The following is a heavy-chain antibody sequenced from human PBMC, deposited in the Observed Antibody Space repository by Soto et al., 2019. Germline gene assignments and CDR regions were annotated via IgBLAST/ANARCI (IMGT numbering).Heavy chain of an antibody. V-gene: IGHV4-59*01. D-gene: IGHD3-3*01. Sequence: SETLSLTCIVSGGSISSNYWSWIRQPPGKGLELIGYIYYTGSTNFNPSLKNRVIISVDTSKNQFSLKLSSVTAADTAVYYCARSYPNTIFGVVPSRGLDVWGQGTTVTVSS. CDR3: ARSYPNTIFGVVPSRGLDV. CDR2: IYYTGST. J-gene: IGHJ6*02. CDR1: GGSISSNY.